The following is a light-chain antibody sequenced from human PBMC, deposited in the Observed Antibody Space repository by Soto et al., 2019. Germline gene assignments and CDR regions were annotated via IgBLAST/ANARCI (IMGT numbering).Light chain of an antibody. CDR2: GAS. J-gene: IGKJ4*01. CDR1: QSVSSNY. CDR3: QRVPMT. Sequence: EIVLTQSPGTLSLSPGERATLSCRASQSVSSNYLAWYQQKPGQAPRLLIYGASSRATGIPDRFSGSGSGTDFTLTISRLEPEDFAVYYCQRVPMTFGGGTKVEIK. V-gene: IGKV3-20*01.